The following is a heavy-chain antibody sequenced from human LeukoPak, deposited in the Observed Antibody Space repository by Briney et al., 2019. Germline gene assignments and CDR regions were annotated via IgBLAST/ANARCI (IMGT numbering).Heavy chain of an antibody. CDR1: GFTFSGNA. D-gene: IGHD5-24*01. V-gene: IGHV3-30-3*01. J-gene: IGHJ4*02. Sequence: GGSLRLSCAASGFTFSGNAMHWVRQAPGKGLEWVAVISYDGGNKYYADSVKGRFTISRDNSKNTLYLQMNSLRAEDTAVYYCARERMATIVHYFDYWGQGTLVIVSS. CDR3: ARERMATIVHYFDY. CDR2: ISYDGGNK.